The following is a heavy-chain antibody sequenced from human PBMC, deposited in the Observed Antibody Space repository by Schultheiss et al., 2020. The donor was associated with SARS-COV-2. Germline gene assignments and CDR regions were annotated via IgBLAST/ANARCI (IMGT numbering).Heavy chain of an antibody. CDR3: ASTSDIVVALATT. CDR2: MFYTDNT. CDR1: GGSFSGYY. D-gene: IGHD2-15*01. V-gene: IGHV4-34*12. J-gene: IGHJ1*01. Sequence: SQTLSLTCAVYGGSFSGYYWSWIRQPPGKGLEWIGSMFYTDNTYYNPPLKSRVTISADTSKNQFSLKLSSVTATDTAIYFCASTSDIVVALATTWGQGTLVTRLL.